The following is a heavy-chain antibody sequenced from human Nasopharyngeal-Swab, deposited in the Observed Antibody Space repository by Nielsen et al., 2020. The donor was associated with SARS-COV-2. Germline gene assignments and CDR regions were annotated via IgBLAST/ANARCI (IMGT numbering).Heavy chain of an antibody. Sequence: WIRQPPGKGLEWIGYIYHSGSTYYNPSLKSRVTISVDRSKSQFSLKLSSVTAADTAVYYCASVRGYYYGMDVWGQGTTVTVSS. D-gene: IGHD3-10*01. CDR2: IYHSGST. CDR3: ASVRGYYYGMDV. V-gene: IGHV4-30-2*01. J-gene: IGHJ6*02.